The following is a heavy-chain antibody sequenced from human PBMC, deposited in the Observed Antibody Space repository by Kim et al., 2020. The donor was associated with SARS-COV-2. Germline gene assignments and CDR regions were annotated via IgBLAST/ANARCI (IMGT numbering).Heavy chain of an antibody. V-gene: IGHV1-18*04. D-gene: IGHD2-15*01. CDR2: ISAYNGNS. CDR1: GYTFTSFG. CDR3: ARDSRGIWVAAVVLDY. J-gene: IGHJ4*02. Sequence: ASVKVSCKASGYTFTSFGISWVRQAPGQGLEWMARISAYNGNSNYAQKPQGRVTMTTDTSTSTAYMGLRSLRSDDTAVYYCARDSRGIWVAAVVLDYWGQGPLIIVS.